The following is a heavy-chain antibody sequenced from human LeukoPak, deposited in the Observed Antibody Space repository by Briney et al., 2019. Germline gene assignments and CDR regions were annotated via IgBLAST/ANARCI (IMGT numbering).Heavy chain of an antibody. Sequence: GGSLRLSCAASGFTFSSYGMHWVRQAPGKGLEWVAVISYDGSNKYYADSVKGRFTISRDNSKNTLYLQMNSLRAEDTAVYYCAKDQKGILTGYSAYWGQGTLVAVSS. D-gene: IGHD3-9*01. CDR3: AKDQKGILTGYSAY. CDR1: GFTFSSYG. CDR2: ISYDGSNK. J-gene: IGHJ4*02. V-gene: IGHV3-30*18.